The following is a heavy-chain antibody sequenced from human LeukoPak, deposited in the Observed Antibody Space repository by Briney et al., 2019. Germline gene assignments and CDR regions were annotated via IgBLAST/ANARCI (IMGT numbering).Heavy chain of an antibody. CDR1: GSSFTSYW. Sequence: GESLKISCKGSGSSFTSYWIGWVRQMPGKGLEWMGIIYPGDSDTRYSPSFQGQVTISADKSISTAYLQWSSLKASDTAMYYCARPHYDILTGYVYFDYWGQGTLVTVSS. CDR3: ARPHYDILTGYVYFDY. D-gene: IGHD3-9*01. V-gene: IGHV5-51*01. CDR2: IYPGDSDT. J-gene: IGHJ4*02.